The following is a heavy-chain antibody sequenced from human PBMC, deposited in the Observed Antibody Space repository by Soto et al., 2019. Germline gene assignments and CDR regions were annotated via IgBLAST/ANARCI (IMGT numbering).Heavy chain of an antibody. V-gene: IGHV3-30-3*01. CDR2: ISFDGSNE. CDR1: GFPFSDHA. Sequence: GGSLRLSCASSGFPFSDHAMHWVRQAPGKGLEWVALISFDGSNEHYADSVQGRFTISRDNSENTLYLQMNSLRADDTAVYYCARPAATVIFYSGMDVWGQGTTVTVSS. CDR3: ARPAATVIFYSGMDV. D-gene: IGHD4-17*01. J-gene: IGHJ6*02.